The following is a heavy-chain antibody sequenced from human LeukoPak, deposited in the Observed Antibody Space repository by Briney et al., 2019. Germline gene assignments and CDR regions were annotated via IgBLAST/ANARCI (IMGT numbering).Heavy chain of an antibody. CDR3: AGNYYDSSGCTY. J-gene: IGHJ4*02. Sequence: GRSLRLSCAASGFTFSSYAMHWVRQAPGKGLEWVAVISYDGSNKYYADSVEGRFTISRDNSKNTLYLQMNSLRAEDTAVYYCAGNYYDSSGCTYWGQGTLVTVSS. V-gene: IGHV3-30-3*01. D-gene: IGHD3-22*01. CDR1: GFTFSSYA. CDR2: ISYDGSNK.